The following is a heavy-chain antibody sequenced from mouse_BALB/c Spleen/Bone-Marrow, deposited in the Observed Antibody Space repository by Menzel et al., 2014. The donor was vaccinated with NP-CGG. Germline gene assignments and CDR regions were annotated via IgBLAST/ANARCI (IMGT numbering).Heavy chain of an antibody. CDR2: ISTYYGDA. V-gene: IGHV1S137*01. J-gene: IGHJ4*01. CDR3: ASGNYYYAMDY. Sequence: QVQLQQPGAELVRPGVSVKISCKGSGYTFTDYAMHWVKQSHAKSLEWIGVISTYYGDASYSQKFKGKATMTVDKSSSTAYMELARLTSEDSAIYYCASGNYYYAMDYWGQGTSVTVSS. D-gene: IGHD2-1*01. CDR1: GYTFTDYA.